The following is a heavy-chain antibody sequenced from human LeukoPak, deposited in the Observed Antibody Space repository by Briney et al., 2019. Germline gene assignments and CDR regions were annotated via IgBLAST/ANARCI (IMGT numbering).Heavy chain of an antibody. Sequence: ASVKVSCKASGYTFTSYGISWVRQAPGQGLEWMGWISAYNGNTNYAQKLQGRVTMTTDTSTSTAYMELRSLRSDDTAVYYCATTYSGSWYGYFDYWGQGTLVTVSS. CDR2: ISAYNGNT. D-gene: IGHD6-13*01. CDR1: GYTFTSYG. V-gene: IGHV1-18*01. CDR3: ATTYSGSWYGYFDY. J-gene: IGHJ4*02.